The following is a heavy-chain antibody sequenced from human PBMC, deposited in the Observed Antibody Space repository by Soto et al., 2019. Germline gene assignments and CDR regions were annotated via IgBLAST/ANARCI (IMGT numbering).Heavy chain of an antibody. J-gene: IGHJ4*02. CDR2: VSGSGGST. V-gene: IGHV3-23*01. Sequence: EVQLLESGGGLVQPGESLRLSCAASGFTFSSYAMSWVRQAPGKGLEWISAVSGSGGSTYYADSVKGRFTISRDNSKDTLYLLMNNLRAEDTAVYYCAKPPDYNWNDYWGQGTLVTVSS. D-gene: IGHD1-20*01. CDR1: GFTFSSYA. CDR3: AKPPDYNWNDY.